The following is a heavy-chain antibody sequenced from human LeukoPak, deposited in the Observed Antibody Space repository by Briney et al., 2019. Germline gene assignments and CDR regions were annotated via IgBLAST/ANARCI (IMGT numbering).Heavy chain of an antibody. D-gene: IGHD6-13*01. V-gene: IGHV4-59*01. CDR2: IYHSGST. Sequence: SETLSLTCTVSGGSNSSYYWSWIRQPPGKGLEWIGYIYHSGSTKYNPSLRSRVTISVDTSKKQFSLKLSSVTAADTAVYYCARFNFLLYSSSHNWFDPWGQGILVTVSS. J-gene: IGHJ5*02. CDR1: GGSNSSYY. CDR3: ARFNFLLYSSSHNWFDP.